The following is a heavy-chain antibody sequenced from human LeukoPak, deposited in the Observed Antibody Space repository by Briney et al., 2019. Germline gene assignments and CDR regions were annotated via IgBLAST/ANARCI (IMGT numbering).Heavy chain of an antibody. CDR2: IYYSGST. CDR3: ARRGGSGRSFDY. Sequence: SQTLSLTCTVSGGSISSGGYYWSWIRQHPGKGLEWIGYIYYSGSTYYNPSLKSRVTISVDTSKNQFSLNLSSVPASDTAVYYCARRGGSGRSFDYWGQGILVTVSS. J-gene: IGHJ4*02. CDR1: GGSISSGGYY. V-gene: IGHV4-31*03. D-gene: IGHD3-10*01.